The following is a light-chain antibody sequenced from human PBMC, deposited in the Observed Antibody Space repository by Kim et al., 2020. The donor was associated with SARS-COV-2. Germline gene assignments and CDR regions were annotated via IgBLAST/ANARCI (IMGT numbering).Light chain of an antibody. CDR3: QKYNSVPLT. CDR2: GAS. J-gene: IGKJ3*01. Sequence: DIQMTQSPSSLSASVGDRVTVTCRASQDISTYLAWYQQKPGKVPKLLIYGASTLHSGVPSRLSGSGSGTDFTLTISSLQPEDVAIYYCQKYNSVPLTFGPGTKVDIK. CDR1: QDISTY. V-gene: IGKV1-27*01.